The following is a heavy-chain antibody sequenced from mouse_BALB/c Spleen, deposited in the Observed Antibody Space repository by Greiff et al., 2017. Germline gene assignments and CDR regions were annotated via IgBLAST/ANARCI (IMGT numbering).Heavy chain of an antibody. CDR3: NALGRVYLDY. CDR2: IDPENGDT. D-gene: IGHD4-1*01. V-gene: IGHV14-4*02. Sequence: VQLKESGAELVRSGASVKLSCTASGFNITDYYMHWVKQRPEQGLEWIGWIDPENGDTEYAPKFQGKATMTADTSSNTAYLQLSSLTSEDTAVYYCNALGRVYLDYWGQGTTLTVSS. J-gene: IGHJ2*01. CDR1: GFNITDYY.